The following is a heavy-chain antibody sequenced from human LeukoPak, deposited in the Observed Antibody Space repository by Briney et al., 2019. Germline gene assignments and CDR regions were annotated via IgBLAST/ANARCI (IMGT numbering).Heavy chain of an antibody. D-gene: IGHD3-10*01. V-gene: IGHV4-30-4*07. CDR2: FYYSGST. CDR1: GGSISRGGYS. CDR3: ARESNYHGSGTGWFDP. Sequence: SETLSLTCAVSGGSISRGGYSWSWIRQPPGKGLEWIGYFYYSGSTYYNPSLKSRVTISVDTSKNQLSLKLSSVTAADTALYYCARESNYHGSGTGWFDPWGQGTLVTVSS. J-gene: IGHJ5*02.